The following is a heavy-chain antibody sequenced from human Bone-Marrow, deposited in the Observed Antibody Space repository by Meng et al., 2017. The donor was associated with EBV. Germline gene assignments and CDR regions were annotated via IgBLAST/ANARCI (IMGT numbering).Heavy chain of an antibody. V-gene: IGHV3-74*01. CDR3: AKDCFGDKDS. CDR2: INTDGSVI. Sequence: CGVSLVQAGGSLSVAWAASGFTLSSYWVIWVRQAPGKGLVWVSRINTDGSVINYADSVKGRFTISRDNAKNTVYLQMNNLSAEDTAVYYCAKDCFGDKDSWGQGTLVTVSS. CDR1: GFTLSSYW. D-gene: IGHD2-21*01. J-gene: IGHJ4*02.